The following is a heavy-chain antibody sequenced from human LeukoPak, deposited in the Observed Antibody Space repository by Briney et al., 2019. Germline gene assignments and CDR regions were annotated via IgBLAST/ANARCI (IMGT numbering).Heavy chain of an antibody. CDR3: ATDLRISMVRGVGY. V-gene: IGHV3-23*01. CDR2: ISGRGDST. J-gene: IGHJ4*02. CDR1: GFAFSTYA. Sequence: GGSLRLSCAASGFAFSTYAMTWVRQAPGKGLEWVSAISGRGDSTYYADSVKGRFTNSRDNSKNTLYLQMNSLRAEDTAVYYCATDLRISMVRGVGYWGQGTLVTVSS. D-gene: IGHD3-10*01.